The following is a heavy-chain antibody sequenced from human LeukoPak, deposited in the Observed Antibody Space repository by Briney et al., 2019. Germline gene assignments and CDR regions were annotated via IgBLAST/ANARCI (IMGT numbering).Heavy chain of an antibody. CDR3: ARTSHSGVWYDLDY. CDR2: IDWEDNI. CDR1: GFSLTTRGMR. V-gene: IGHV2-70*01. Sequence: ESGPALVKXTQTLTLTCTFSGFSLTTRGMRVSWIRQSPGKAPEWLALIDWEDNIYYSTSLRARLTIYKDTSKNQAALTLTNVDPADTATYYCARTSHSGVWYDLDYWGQGTLVTVSS. D-gene: IGHD6-19*01. J-gene: IGHJ4*02.